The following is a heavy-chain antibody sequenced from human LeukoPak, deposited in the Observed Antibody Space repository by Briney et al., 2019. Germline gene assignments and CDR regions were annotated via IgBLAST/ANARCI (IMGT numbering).Heavy chain of an antibody. D-gene: IGHD3-3*01. CDR3: AKAGLPRALLEWLLSPPWFDP. V-gene: IGHV3-30*18. CDR1: GFTFSSYG. CDR2: ISYDGSNK. Sequence: GGSLRLSCAASGFTFSSYGMHWVRQAPGKGLEWVAVISYDGSNKYYADSVKGRFTISRDNSKNTLYLQMNSLRAEDTAVYYCAKAGLPRALLEWLLSPPWFDPWGQGTLVTVSS. J-gene: IGHJ5*02.